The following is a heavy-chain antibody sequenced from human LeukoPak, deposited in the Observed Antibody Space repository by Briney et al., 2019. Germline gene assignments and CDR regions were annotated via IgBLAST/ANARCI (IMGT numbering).Heavy chain of an antibody. Sequence: GGSLRLSCAASGFTLSSYWMSWVRQPPGKGLEWVANIKQDGSDKYYVDSVKGRFTVSRDNAKNSVYLQMNSLRTEDTAIYYCAGAWSRVDGFDIWGQGTMVTVSS. CDR1: GFTLSSYW. V-gene: IGHV3-7*01. D-gene: IGHD2-8*02. CDR2: IKQDGSDK. J-gene: IGHJ3*02. CDR3: AGAWSRVDGFDI.